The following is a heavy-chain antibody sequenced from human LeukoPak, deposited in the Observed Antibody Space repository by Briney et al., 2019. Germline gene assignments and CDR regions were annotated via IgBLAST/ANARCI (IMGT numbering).Heavy chain of an antibody. Sequence: ASVKVSCKASGYTFTSYDINWVRQATGQGLEWMGWMNPNSGNTGYAQKFQGRVTMTRNTSISTAYMELSSLRSEDTAVYYCARGLSEYYYDSSGYYRDYWGQGTLVTVSS. D-gene: IGHD3-22*01. CDR1: GYTFTSYD. V-gene: IGHV1-8*01. CDR2: MNPNSGNT. J-gene: IGHJ4*02. CDR3: ARGLSEYYYDSSGYYRDY.